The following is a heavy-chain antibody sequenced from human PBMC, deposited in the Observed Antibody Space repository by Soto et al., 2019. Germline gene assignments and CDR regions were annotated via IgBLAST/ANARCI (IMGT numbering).Heavy chain of an antibody. V-gene: IGHV1-69*12. CDR1: GGTFSSYA. CDR2: IIPIFGTV. D-gene: IGHD5-12*01. CDR3: ARGNHRWLQLWYFDL. J-gene: IGHJ2*01. Sequence: QVQLVQSGAEVKKPGSSVKVSCKASGGTFSSYAISWVRQAPEQGLEWMGGIIPIFGTVNYAQKFQGRVTITADESTSTAYMELSSLRSEDTAVYYCARGNHRWLQLWYFDLWGRGTLVTVSS.